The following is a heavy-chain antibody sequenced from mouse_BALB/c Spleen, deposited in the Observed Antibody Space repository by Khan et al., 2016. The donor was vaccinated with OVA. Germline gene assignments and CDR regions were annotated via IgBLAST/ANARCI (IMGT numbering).Heavy chain of an antibody. CDR3: ARMARTIN. Sequence: VQLKESGGGLVQPGGSLKLSCAASGFTFSSYGMSWVRQTPDKRLELVATINSNGGSTYYPDSVKGRFTISRDNAKNTLYLQMSSLKSEDTAMYYCARMARTINWGQGTTLTVSS. CDR2: INSNGGST. CDR1: GFTFSSYG. V-gene: IGHV5-6-3*01. J-gene: IGHJ2*01.